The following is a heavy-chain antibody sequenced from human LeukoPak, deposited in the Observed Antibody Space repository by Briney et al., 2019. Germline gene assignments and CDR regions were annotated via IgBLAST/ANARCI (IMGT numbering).Heavy chain of an antibody. CDR3: ANFGSSGSPAFDI. J-gene: IGHJ3*02. Sequence: GGSLRLSCAASGFTVSSNYMSWVRQAPGKGLEWVSGIVGSGASAYYADSVKGRFTISRDNSKNTLYLQMNSLRAEDTAVYYCANFGSSGSPAFDIWGQGTMVTVSS. CDR1: GFTVSSNY. D-gene: IGHD3-3*01. V-gene: IGHV3-53*05. CDR2: VGSGASA.